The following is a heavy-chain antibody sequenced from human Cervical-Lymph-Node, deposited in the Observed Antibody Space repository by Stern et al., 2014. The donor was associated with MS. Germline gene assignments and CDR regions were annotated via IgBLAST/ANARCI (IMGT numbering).Heavy chain of an antibody. CDR2: IKTEGSRA. CDR3: TRDPIVVMSHYYYGMDV. D-gene: IGHD2-15*01. J-gene: IGHJ6*02. V-gene: IGHV3-74*01. Sequence: EVQLVESGGGLVQPGGSLRLSCAASGFTFSSYWMPWVRQAPGKGLVWISRIKTEGSRADYEDSVKGRFTISRDNAKNTVYLQMDSLRAEDTAVYYCTRDPIVVMSHYYYGMDVWGQGTTVTVSS. CDR1: GFTFSSYW.